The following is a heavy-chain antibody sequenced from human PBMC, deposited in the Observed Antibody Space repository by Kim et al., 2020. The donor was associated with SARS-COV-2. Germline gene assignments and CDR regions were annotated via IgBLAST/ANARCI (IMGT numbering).Heavy chain of an antibody. CDR1: GFTFSNYG. CDR3: ARDQAAPGGPRADY. D-gene: IGHD2-15*01. V-gene: IGHV3-33*01. CDR2: IWYDGSNK. J-gene: IGHJ4*02. Sequence: GGSLRLSCSASGFTFSNYGMHWVRQAPGTGLDWVAVIWYDGSNKYYADSVKGRFTISRDNFKKRLYLQMNSLRAEDTAVHYCARDQAAPGGPRADYWGQGTLVTVSS.